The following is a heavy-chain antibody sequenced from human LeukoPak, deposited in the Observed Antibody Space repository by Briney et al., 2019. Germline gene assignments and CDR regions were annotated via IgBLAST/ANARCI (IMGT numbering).Heavy chain of an antibody. CDR1: GGSISNYY. D-gene: IGHD7-27*01. CDR3: ARGWGYFDL. J-gene: IGHJ2*01. V-gene: IGHV4-59*07. CDR2: IYYSGST. Sequence: PSDTPSLTCTVSGGSISNYYWSWIRQPPGKGLEWIGYIYYSGSTNYNPSLKSRVTISVDTSKNQFSLKLSSVTAADTAVYYCARGWGYFDLWGRDTLVTVSS.